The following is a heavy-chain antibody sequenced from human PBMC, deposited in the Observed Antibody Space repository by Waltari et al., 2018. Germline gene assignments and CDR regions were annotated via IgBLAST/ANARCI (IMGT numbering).Heavy chain of an antibody. CDR1: GGSISTATW. CDR3: ATVRQSCSTSSCYFEI. V-gene: IGHV4-4*02. J-gene: IGHJ3*02. D-gene: IGHD2-2*01. CDR2: IHHSGTS. Sequence: QVQLQESGPGLVKPSGTLSLTCAVSGGSISTATWWNWVRQPPGKGPGWIAEIHHSGTSNYNPSLQSRVSLSVDKSKNEFSLSLTSVTAADTAVYYCATVRQSCSTSSCYFEIWGQGTMVTVSS.